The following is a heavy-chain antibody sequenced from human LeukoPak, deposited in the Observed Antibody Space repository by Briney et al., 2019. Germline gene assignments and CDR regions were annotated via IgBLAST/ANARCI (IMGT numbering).Heavy chain of an antibody. J-gene: IGHJ4*02. V-gene: IGHV3-23*01. CDR1: GVTFSSHA. CDR2: ISGSGTST. D-gene: IGHD2-15*01. CDR3: AKGPLVEVAGTTWDY. Sequence: GGSLRLSCAASGVTFSSHAMGWVRQFPGKGLEWVSAISGSGTSTYYADSVKGRFTISRDNSKNTLHLQMNSLRAEDTAVYYCAKGPLVEVAGTTWDYWGQGTLVTVSS.